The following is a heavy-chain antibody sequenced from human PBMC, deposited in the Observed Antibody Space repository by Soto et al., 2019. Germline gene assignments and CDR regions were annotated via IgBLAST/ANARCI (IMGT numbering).Heavy chain of an antibody. Sequence: KTSETLSLTCTVSGGSISGGVHSWSWIRQPPGKGLEWIGHIFDSGSTNYNPSLKSRLTISVDTSKNQFSLKLSSVTAADTAVYYCARGVVVVSAAIRGDYYYYMDVWSRGTPVTVSS. J-gene: IGHJ6*03. D-gene: IGHD2-2*02. CDR1: GGSISGGVHS. CDR2: IFDSGST. CDR3: ARGVVVVSAAIRGDYYYYMDV. V-gene: IGHV4-30-4*01.